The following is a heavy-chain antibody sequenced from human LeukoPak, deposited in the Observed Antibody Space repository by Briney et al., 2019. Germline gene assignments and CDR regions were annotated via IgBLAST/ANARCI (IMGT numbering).Heavy chain of an antibody. J-gene: IGHJ4*02. CDR1: GGSISSGGYY. D-gene: IGHD3-22*01. CDR2: IYYSGST. CDR3: ARETYYYDSSGLDY. V-gene: IGHV4-31*03. Sequence: SQTLSLTCTVSGGSISSGGYYWSWIRQHPGTGLEWIGYIYYSGSTYYNPSLKSRVTISVDTSKNQFSLKLSSVTAADTAVYYCARETYYYDSSGLDYWGQGTLVTVSS.